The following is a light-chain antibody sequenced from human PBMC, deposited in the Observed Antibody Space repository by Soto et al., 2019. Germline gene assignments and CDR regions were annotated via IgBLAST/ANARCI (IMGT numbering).Light chain of an antibody. CDR2: DAS. V-gene: IGKV3-11*01. Sequence: ILLTQSPSTLALSPGERATLSCRASQSVSSYLAWYQQKPGQAPRLLIYDASNRATGIPARFSGSGSGTDFTLTISSLEPEDFAVYYCQQRSNSPPTFGQGTKVDIK. J-gene: IGKJ1*01. CDR1: QSVSSY. CDR3: QQRSNSPPT.